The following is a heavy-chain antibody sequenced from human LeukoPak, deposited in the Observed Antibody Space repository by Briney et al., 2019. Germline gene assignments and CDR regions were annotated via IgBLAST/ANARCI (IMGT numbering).Heavy chain of an antibody. Sequence: ASVKVSCKASGYTFTGYYMHWVRQAPGQGLEWMGWINPNSGGTNYAQKFQGRVTMTRDTSISTAYMELSRLRSDDTAVYYCARESGYRYGTPFDYWGQGTLVTVSS. CDR1: GYTFTGYY. D-gene: IGHD5-18*01. J-gene: IGHJ4*02. V-gene: IGHV1-2*02. CDR2: INPNSGGT. CDR3: ARESGYRYGTPFDY.